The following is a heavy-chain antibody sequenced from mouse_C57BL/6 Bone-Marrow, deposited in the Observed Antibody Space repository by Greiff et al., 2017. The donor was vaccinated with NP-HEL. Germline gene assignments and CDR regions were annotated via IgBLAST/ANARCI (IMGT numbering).Heavy chain of an antibody. J-gene: IGHJ2*01. CDR2: IYPSDSET. CDR1: GYTFTSYW. CDR3: ARANTYYYGDY. D-gene: IGHD1-1*01. Sequence: VQLQQSGAELVRPGSSVKLSCKASGYTFTSYWMDWVKQRPGQGLEWIGNIYPSDSETHYNQKFKDKATLTVDKSSSTAYMQLSSLTSEDSAVYYCARANTYYYGDYWGQGTTLTVSS. V-gene: IGHV1-61*01.